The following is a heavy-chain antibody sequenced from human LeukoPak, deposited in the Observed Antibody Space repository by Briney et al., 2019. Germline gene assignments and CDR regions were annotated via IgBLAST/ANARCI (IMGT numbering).Heavy chain of an antibody. J-gene: IGHJ4*02. CDR1: GFTFSSYS. D-gene: IGHD2-2*01. V-gene: IGHV3-21*01. Sequence: GGSLRLSCAASGFTFSSYSMNWVRQAPGEGLEWVSSISSSSSYIYYADSVKGRFTISRDNAKNSLYLQMNSLRAEDTAVYYCARSSDIVVVPAAPPDYWGQGTLVTVS. CDR3: ARSSDIVVVPAAPPDY. CDR2: ISSSSSYI.